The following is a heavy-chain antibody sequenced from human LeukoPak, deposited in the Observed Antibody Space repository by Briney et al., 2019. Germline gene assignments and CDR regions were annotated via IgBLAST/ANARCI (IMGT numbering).Heavy chain of an antibody. J-gene: IGHJ4*02. CDR1: GFIFKKYW. D-gene: IGHD6-25*01. Sequence: GESXRLXYVASGFIFKKYWMNWVRQVPGKGLEWVANMKPDGSEKYYVDSVKGRFTISRDNAKNSLYLQMNSLRVEDTAVYYCLASGGYWGQGTPVTVPS. V-gene: IGHV3-7*01. CDR3: LASGGY. CDR2: MKPDGSEK.